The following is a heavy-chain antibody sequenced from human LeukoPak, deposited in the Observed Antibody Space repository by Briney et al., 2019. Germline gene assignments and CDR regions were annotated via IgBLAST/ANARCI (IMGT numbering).Heavy chain of an antibody. Sequence: TGGSLRLSCAASGFTFSSYWMSWVRQAPGKGLEWVANIKQDGSEKYYEDPVKGRFTISRDNAKNSLYLQMNSLRAEDTAVYYCARDFSYSKKLWESWGQGTLVTVSS. CDR3: ARDFSYSKKLWES. CDR1: GFTFSSYW. J-gene: IGHJ5*02. D-gene: IGHD5-18*01. V-gene: IGHV3-7*01. CDR2: IKQDGSEK.